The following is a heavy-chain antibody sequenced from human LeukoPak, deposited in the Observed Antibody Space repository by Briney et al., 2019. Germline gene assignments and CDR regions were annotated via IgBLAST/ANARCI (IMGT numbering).Heavy chain of an antibody. V-gene: IGHV1-46*01. Sequence: ASVKVSCKASGYTFTSYSMHWVRQAPGQGLEWVGIVNPFTGSTSYAQKFQGRVAVTRDTSTSTVYMELSSLRSEDTAVYYCARDAYWGQGTLVTVSS. CDR2: VNPFTGST. CDR1: GYTFTSYS. CDR3: ARDAY. J-gene: IGHJ4*02.